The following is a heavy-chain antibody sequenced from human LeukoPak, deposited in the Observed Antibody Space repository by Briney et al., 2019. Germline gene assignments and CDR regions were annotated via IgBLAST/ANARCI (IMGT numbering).Heavy chain of an antibody. CDR1: GFTFSSNY. D-gene: IGHD2-15*01. Sequence: GGSLRLSCAASGFTFSSNYMSWVRQAPGKGRDWVSVIYSGGNTYYADSVKGRFTISRDNSKNTLYLQMNSLRAEDTAVYYCAREYCSGGSCYPNWFDPWGQGTLVTVSS. J-gene: IGHJ5*02. CDR3: AREYCSGGSCYPNWFDP. CDR2: IYSGGNT. V-gene: IGHV3-53*01.